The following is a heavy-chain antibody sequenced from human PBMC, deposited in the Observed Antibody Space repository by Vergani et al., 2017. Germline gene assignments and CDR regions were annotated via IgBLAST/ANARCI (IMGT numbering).Heavy chain of an antibody. V-gene: IGHV4-34*01. CDR3: ARDRSGRQVGATTGAFDI. D-gene: IGHD1-26*01. CDR2: INHSGST. Sequence: QVQLQQWGAGLLKHSETLSLTCAVYGGSFSGYYWSWIRPPPGKGLEWIGEINHSGSTNDNPSLKSRVTISVDTSKNQFYLKLSSVTAADTAVYYCARDRSGRQVGATTGAFDIWGQGTMVTVSS. CDR1: GGSFSGYY. J-gene: IGHJ3*02.